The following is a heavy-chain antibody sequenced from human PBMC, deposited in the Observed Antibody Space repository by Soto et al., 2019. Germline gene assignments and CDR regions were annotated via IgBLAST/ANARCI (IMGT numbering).Heavy chain of an antibody. CDR1: GGSVSSNSYY. CDR3: ATYYDIFQY. Sequence: QVQLQESGPGLVKPSETLSLTCTVSGGSVSSNSYYWSWIRQPPGKRLEWIGYISYSGSTNYNPSLKSRVTISVDTSKNQFSLKLSSVTAADTAVYYCATYYDIFQYWGQGTLVTVSS. CDR2: ISYSGST. D-gene: IGHD3-9*01. V-gene: IGHV4-61*01. J-gene: IGHJ4*02.